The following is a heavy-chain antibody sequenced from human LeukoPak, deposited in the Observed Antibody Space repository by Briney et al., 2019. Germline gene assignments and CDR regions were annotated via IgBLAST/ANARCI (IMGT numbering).Heavy chain of an antibody. CDR2: ISSSSSYT. CDR3: ARDSPWSVRYFDY. V-gene: IGHV3-11*06. Sequence: GGSLRLSCAASGFAFSDYYMSWIRQAPGKGLEWVSYISSSSSYTNYADSVKGRFTISRDNAKNSLYLQMNSLRAEDTAVYYCARDSPWSVRYFDYWGQGTLATVSS. CDR1: GFAFSDYY. D-gene: IGHD2-8*01. J-gene: IGHJ4*02.